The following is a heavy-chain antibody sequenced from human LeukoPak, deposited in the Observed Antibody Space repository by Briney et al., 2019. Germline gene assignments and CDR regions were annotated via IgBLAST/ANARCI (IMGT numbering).Heavy chain of an antibody. CDR1: GFTFSGYA. J-gene: IGHJ3*01. V-gene: IGHV3-23*01. Sequence: PGGSLRPSCAASGFTFSGYAMSWVRQAPGKGLEWVSGISGSGGGTYYADSVKGRFAISRANFKNTLYLQMNSLRAEDTAVYYCARVWYYDSTGRQALDVWGQGTMVTVSS. CDR2: ISGSGGGT. CDR3: ARVWYYDSTGRQALDV. D-gene: IGHD3-22*01.